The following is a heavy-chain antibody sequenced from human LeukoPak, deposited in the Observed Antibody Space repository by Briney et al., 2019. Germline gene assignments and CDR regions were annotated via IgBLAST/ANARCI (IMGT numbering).Heavy chain of an antibody. Sequence: KPSETLSLTCAVSGDSISSGYYWGWIRQSPGKGLEWIGNIYHSGSTYKNPSLKSRVTISLDTSKNQFSLKLSSVTAADTAMYYCARLSGAPVRHPIYHFDYWGQGTLVAVSS. CDR2: IYHSGST. V-gene: IGHV4-38-2*01. D-gene: IGHD2-2*02. CDR3: ARLSGAPVRHPIYHFDY. CDR1: GDSISSGYY. J-gene: IGHJ4*02.